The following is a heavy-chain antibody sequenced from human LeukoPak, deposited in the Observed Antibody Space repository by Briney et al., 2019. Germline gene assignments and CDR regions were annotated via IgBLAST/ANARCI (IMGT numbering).Heavy chain of an antibody. J-gene: IGHJ4*02. D-gene: IGHD3-9*01. CDR3: ARDDYDILTGAPDY. CDR1: GYTFTSYG. Sequence: GASVNVSCKASGYTFTSYGISWVRQAPGQGLEWMGWISAYNGNTNYAQKLQGRATMTTDTSTSTAYMELRSLRSDDTAVYYCARDDYDILTGAPDYWGQGTLVTVSS. V-gene: IGHV1-18*01. CDR2: ISAYNGNT.